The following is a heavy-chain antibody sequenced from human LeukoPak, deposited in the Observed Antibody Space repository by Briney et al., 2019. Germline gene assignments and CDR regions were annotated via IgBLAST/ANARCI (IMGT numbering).Heavy chain of an antibody. V-gene: IGHV4-39*07. CDR3: AKGAGGFSYYNWFDP. D-gene: IGHD5-18*01. J-gene: IGHJ5*02. CDR1: GGSIRDTTYY. Sequence: SETLSLTCTVSGGSIRDTTYYWGWIRQPPGKGLEWIGSIYYSGTTHYNPSLESRVTISVDTSKNQFSLKLASVTAADTAIYYCAKGAGGFSYYNWFDPWGQGTLVTVSS. CDR2: IYYSGTT.